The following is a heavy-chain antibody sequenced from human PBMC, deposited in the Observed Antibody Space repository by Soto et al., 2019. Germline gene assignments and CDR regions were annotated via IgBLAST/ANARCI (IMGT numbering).Heavy chain of an antibody. CDR3: ARGYSSSWYKSYYYYGMDV. J-gene: IGHJ6*02. D-gene: IGHD6-13*01. CDR1: GGTFSSYA. Sequence: QVQLVQSGAEVKKPGSSVKVSCKASGGTFSSYAISWVRQAPGQGLEWMGGIIPIFGTANYAQKFQGRVTITADESTSTVYMELSSLRSEDTAVYYCARGYSSSWYKSYYYYGMDVWGQGTTVTVSS. CDR2: IIPIFGTA. V-gene: IGHV1-69*01.